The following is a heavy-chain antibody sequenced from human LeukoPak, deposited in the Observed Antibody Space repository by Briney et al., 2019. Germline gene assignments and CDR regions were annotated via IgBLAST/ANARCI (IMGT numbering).Heavy chain of an antibody. CDR2: IYTSGTT. CDR1: GVAISSHF. Sequence: SETLSLTCTFSGVAISSHFWSRIRQPAGKGMEWIGRIYTSGTTNYNPSFKSRVTMSVDPSKNQFSLRLSSVTAADTAVYYCARGYDTINFEYWGQGTLVTVSS. D-gene: IGHD3-9*01. CDR3: ARGYDTINFEY. V-gene: IGHV4-4*07. J-gene: IGHJ4*02.